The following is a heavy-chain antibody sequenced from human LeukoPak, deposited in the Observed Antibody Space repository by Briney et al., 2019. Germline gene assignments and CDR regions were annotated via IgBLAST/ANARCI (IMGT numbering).Heavy chain of an antibody. CDR1: GFTFSDYY. CDR2: ISSSGSTI. Sequence: GGSLRLSCAASGFTFSDYYMSWIRQAPGKGLERVSYISSSGSTIYYADSVKGRFTISRDNAKNSLYLQMNSLRAEDTAVYYCARDGDNIAAADPGYWGQGTLVTVSS. J-gene: IGHJ4*02. D-gene: IGHD6-13*01. V-gene: IGHV3-11*04. CDR3: ARDGDNIAAADPGY.